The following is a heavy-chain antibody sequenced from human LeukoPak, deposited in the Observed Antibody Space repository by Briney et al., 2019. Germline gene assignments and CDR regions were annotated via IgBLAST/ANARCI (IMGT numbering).Heavy chain of an antibody. J-gene: IGHJ4*02. Sequence: SETLSLTCAVYGGSFSGYYWSWIRQPPGKGLEWIGEINHSGSTNYNPSLKSRVTISVDTSKNQFSLKPSSVTAADTAVYYCARSPGVSGYEGSFDYWGQGTLVTVSS. D-gene: IGHD5-12*01. CDR3: ARSPGVSGYEGSFDY. CDR2: INHSGST. CDR1: GGSFSGYY. V-gene: IGHV4-34*01.